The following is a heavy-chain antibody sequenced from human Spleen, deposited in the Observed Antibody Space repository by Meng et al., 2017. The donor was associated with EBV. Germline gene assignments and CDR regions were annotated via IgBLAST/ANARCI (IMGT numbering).Heavy chain of an antibody. Sequence: GGGVGEAGAAGEGCWKAAGCAFPGYYIHWLGQAPGQGLEWMGGIIPIFDRAIYAQKFQGRVTITADESTSTAYMELGSLRSEDTAIYYCARSTVTHTTYNWFDPWGQGTLVTVSS. CDR1: GCAFPGYY. J-gene: IGHJ5*02. D-gene: IGHD4-17*01. V-gene: IGHV1-69*01. CDR3: ARSTVTHTTYNWFDP. CDR2: IIPIFDRA.